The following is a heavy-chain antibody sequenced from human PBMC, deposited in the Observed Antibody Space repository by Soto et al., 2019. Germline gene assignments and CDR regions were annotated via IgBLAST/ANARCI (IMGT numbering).Heavy chain of an antibody. Sequence: QLQLQESGPGLVKPSETLSLTCTVSGGSISSSSYYWGWIRQPPGKGLEWIGSIYYSGSTYYNPYLTSRVTISVDTSKNQFSRKLSSVTAADAAAYYFASGRIAVAGKPDYWGQGTLVTVSS. CDR2: IYYSGST. V-gene: IGHV4-39*01. CDR3: ASGRIAVAGKPDY. J-gene: IGHJ4*02. D-gene: IGHD6-19*01. CDR1: GGSISSSSYY.